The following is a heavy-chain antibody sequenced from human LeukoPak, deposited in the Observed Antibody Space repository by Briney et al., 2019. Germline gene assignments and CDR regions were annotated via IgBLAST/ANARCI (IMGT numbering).Heavy chain of an antibody. CDR2: ISGSGGST. D-gene: IGHD1-7*01. CDR1: GFTFSDYY. Sequence: GGSLRLSCAASGFTFSDYYMSWVRQAPGKGLEWVSAISGSGGSTYYADSVKGRFTISRDNSKNTLYLQMNSLRAEDTAVYYCAKDRITGTTWYLYYFDYWGQGTLVTVSS. CDR3: AKDRITGTTWYLYYFDY. J-gene: IGHJ4*02. V-gene: IGHV3-23*01.